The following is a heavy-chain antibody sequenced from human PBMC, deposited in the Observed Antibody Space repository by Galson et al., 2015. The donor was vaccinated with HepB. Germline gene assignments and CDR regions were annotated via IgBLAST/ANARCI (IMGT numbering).Heavy chain of an antibody. CDR2: TSYDGSNK. V-gene: IGHV3-30-3*01. CDR3: ARDDDPEGGHYRNYAAADF. CDR1: GFIFSSYA. J-gene: IGHJ4*02. Sequence: SLRLSCAASGFIFSSYAMHWVRQAPGEGLEWVAVTSYDGSNKHYADSVKGRFTISRDNSKNTLSLQMNSLRADDTAVYYCARDDDPEGGHYRNYAAADFWGQGTLVTVSS. D-gene: IGHD4-11*01.